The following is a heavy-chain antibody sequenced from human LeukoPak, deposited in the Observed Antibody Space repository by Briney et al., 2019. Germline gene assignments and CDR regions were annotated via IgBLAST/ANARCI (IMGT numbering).Heavy chain of an antibody. CDR1: GFTFSSYV. V-gene: IGHV3-23*01. J-gene: IGHJ5*02. D-gene: IGHD2-2*01. Sequence: PGGPLRLSCAASGFTFSSYVMNWVRQAPGKGLEWVSVISGGGGSTYYADSVKGRFTISRDNSKNTLFLQMNSLRAEDTAVYYCAKGGYCSSTSCYVGWFDPWGQGTLVTVSS. CDR3: AKGGYCSSTSCYVGWFDP. CDR2: ISGGGGST.